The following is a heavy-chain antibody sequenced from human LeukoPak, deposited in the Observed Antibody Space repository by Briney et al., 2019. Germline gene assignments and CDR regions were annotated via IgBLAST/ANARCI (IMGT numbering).Heavy chain of an antibody. CDR2: IYHSGST. J-gene: IGHJ3*02. V-gene: IGHV4-30-2*01. D-gene: IGHD3-9*01. Sequence: SETLSLTCTVSGGSISSGGYYWSWIRQPPGKGLEWIGYIYHSGSTYYNPSLKSRVTISVDRSKNQFSLKLSSVTAADTAVYFCARDPISVIVTGPDVFDIWGQGTMVTVSS. CDR1: GGSISSGGYY. CDR3: ARDPISVIVTGPDVFDI.